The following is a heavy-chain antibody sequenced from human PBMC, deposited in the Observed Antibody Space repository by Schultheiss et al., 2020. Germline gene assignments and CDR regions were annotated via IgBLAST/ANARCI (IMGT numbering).Heavy chain of an antibody. Sequence: GGSLRLSCAASGFPFSRFGMHWVRRAPGKGPEWVSAIGTGGDTYYADSVMGRFTISRDNAKNSLYLQMNSLRAEDTAVYSCARESTLISGFPYYYYMDVWGKGTTVTVSS. CDR2: IGTGGDT. V-gene: IGHV3-47*02. CDR1: GFPFSRFG. J-gene: IGHJ6*03. CDR3: ARESTLISGFPYYYYMDV. D-gene: IGHD1-26*01.